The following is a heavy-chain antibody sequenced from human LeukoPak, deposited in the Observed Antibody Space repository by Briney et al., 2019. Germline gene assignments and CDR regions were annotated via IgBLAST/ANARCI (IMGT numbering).Heavy chain of an antibody. J-gene: IGHJ4*02. CDR1: GFTFSSYA. V-gene: IGHV3-23*01. Sequence: GGSLRLYCAASGFTFSSYAMSWVRQAPGKGLEWVSAISGSGGSIYYADSVKGRFTISRDNSKNTLYLQMNSLRAEGTAVYYCAKDQWLQNKGSPGFDYWGQGTLVTVSS. CDR3: AKDQWLQNKGSPGFDY. CDR2: ISGSGGSI. D-gene: IGHD5-24*01.